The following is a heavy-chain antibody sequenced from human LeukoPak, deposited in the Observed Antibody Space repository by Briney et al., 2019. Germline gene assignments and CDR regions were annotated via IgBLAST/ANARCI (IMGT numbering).Heavy chain of an antibody. CDR2: INSDASRT. J-gene: IGHJ3*02. CDR3: ARPETQYSSGLDGFDI. D-gene: IGHD6-19*01. V-gene: IGHV3-74*01. CDR1: GFTFSTNW. Sequence: PAGSLRFYGAASGFTFSTNWMHWVRQAPGKGLVWVSRINSDASRTTYADSVKGRFTISRDNAKNTLYLQMNSLRTEDTDVYYCARPETQYSSGLDGFDIWGQGTMVTVSS.